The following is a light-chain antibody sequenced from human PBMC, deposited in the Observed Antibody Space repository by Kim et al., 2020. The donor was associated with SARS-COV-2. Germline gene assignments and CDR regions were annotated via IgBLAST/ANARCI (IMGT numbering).Light chain of an antibody. V-gene: IGKV1-27*01. Sequence: DIQMTQSPSSLSASVGDRVTITCRASQDISNYLAWYQQKPGKVPKLLIYAASTLQSGVPSRFNGSGSGTDFTLTISSLQPEDVATYYCQKYNSAPHTFGQGTKLEIK. CDR1: QDISNY. J-gene: IGKJ2*01. CDR3: QKYNSAPHT. CDR2: AAS.